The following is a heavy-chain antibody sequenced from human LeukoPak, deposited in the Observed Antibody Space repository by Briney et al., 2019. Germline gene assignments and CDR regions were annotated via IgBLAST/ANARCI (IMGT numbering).Heavy chain of an antibody. Sequence: PGGSLRLSCAASGFTFSNYGMHWVRQAPGKGLEWVAVIWYDGSKQYYADSVKGRFTISRDNSKNTLYLQMNSLSAEDTAVYYCARDRMARYFDYWGQGTLVTVSS. CDR3: ARDRMARYFDY. CDR2: IWYDGSKQ. V-gene: IGHV3-33*01. D-gene: IGHD2-8*01. CDR1: GFTFSNYG. J-gene: IGHJ4*02.